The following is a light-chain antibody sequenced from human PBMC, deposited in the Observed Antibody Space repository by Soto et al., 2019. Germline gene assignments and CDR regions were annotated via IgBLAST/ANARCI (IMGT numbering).Light chain of an antibody. CDR1: QGIDSS. J-gene: IGKJ5*01. CDR2: AAS. V-gene: IGKV1-9*01. Sequence: ILLTQSPSSLSASVVARVTITCLASQGIDSSFAWYQQKPGKAPKLLIYAASSLQSGVPSRFSGSGSGTDFTLTISSLQPEDFATYYCQQLHDYPITFGQGTRLEIK. CDR3: QQLHDYPIT.